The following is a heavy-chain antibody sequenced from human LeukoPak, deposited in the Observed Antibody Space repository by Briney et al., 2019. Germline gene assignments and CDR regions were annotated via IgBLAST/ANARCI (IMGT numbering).Heavy chain of an antibody. CDR3: AKDKSLRITIFFDP. V-gene: IGHV3-23*01. D-gene: IGHD3-9*01. Sequence: GGSLRLSCAASGFNFDDYAMHWVRQAPGKGLEWVSAISGSGGSTYYADSVKGRFTISRDNSKNTLYLQMNSLRAEDTAVYYCAKDKSLRITIFFDPWGQGTLVTVSS. J-gene: IGHJ5*02. CDR2: ISGSGGST. CDR1: GFNFDDYA.